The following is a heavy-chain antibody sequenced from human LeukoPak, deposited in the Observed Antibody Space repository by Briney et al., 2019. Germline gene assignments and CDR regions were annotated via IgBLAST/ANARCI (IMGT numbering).Heavy chain of an antibody. Sequence: LGTLSLTCTVSLGSLRSGSYYCGWIRQPPGKGLGWIGSIYYSGRTHNNPSLKSRVTISVDTPKTHFPLRLSSVTAADTAVYYCARNTTTRINGDNVGRSFDYWGQGTLVTVSS. V-gene: IGHV4-39*02. CDR2: IYYSGRT. D-gene: IGHD5-24*01. J-gene: IGHJ4*02. CDR1: LGSLRSGSYY. CDR3: ARNTTTRINGDNVGRSFDY.